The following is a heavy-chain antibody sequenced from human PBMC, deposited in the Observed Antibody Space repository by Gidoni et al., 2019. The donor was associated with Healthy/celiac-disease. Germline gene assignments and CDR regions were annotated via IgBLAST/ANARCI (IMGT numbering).Heavy chain of an antibody. CDR3: ARDGGQWLNFDY. D-gene: IGHD6-19*01. Sequence: QVQLQESGPGLVKPSETLSPTCTVSGGSISSYYWSWLRQPPGKGLEWIGYIYYSGSTNYNPSLKSRVTISVDTSKNQFSLKLSSVTAADTAVYYCARDGGQWLNFDYWGQGTLVTVSS. CDR2: IYYSGST. J-gene: IGHJ4*02. CDR1: GGSISSYY. V-gene: IGHV4-59*01.